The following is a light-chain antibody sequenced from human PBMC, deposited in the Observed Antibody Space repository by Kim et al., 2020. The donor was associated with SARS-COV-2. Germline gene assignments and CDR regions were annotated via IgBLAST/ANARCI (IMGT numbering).Light chain of an antibody. CDR2: EDT. CDR1: KLGDKY. J-gene: IGLJ1*01. Sequence: SYELTHPPSVSVSPGQTASITCSGDKLGDKYACWYQQKPGQSPVLVIYEDTKRPSGIPERFSGSNSGNTATLTIRGTQAMDEADYYCQAWDSSTGVFGTGTKVTVL. CDR3: QAWDSSTGV. V-gene: IGLV3-1*01.